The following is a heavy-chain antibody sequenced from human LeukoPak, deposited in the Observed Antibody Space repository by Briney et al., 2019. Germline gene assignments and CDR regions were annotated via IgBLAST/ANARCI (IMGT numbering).Heavy chain of an antibody. Sequence: GGSLRLSCAASRSSLSNYAMHWVRQPPGEGLEWVAVIAHDGAIKLYADAVKGRFTISRDNSRNTLYLEMNNLRGEDTAVYFCAADSRLGVPDHFDYWGQGTLVTVSS. D-gene: IGHD1-26*01. CDR2: IAHDGAIK. V-gene: IGHV3-30-3*01. J-gene: IGHJ4*02. CDR1: RSSLSNYA. CDR3: AADSRLGVPDHFDY.